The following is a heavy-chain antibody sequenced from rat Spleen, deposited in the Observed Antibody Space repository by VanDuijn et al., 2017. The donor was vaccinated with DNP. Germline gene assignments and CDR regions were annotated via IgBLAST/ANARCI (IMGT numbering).Heavy chain of an antibody. J-gene: IGHJ3*01. Sequence: VQLKESGPDLVQPSQTLSLTCTVSGFSLTSYGVSWVRQAPTKGLEWVASISPSGGSTYYRDSVKGRFTVSRDNAKSTLYLQMDSLRSEDTATYYCARAAILAYWGQGTLVTVSS. V-gene: IGHV5-19*01. CDR3: ARAAILAY. D-gene: IGHD1-2*01. CDR2: ISPSGGST. CDR1: GFSLTSYG.